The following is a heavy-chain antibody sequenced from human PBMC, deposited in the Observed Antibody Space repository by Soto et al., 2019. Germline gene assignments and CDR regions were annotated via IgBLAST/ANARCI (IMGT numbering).Heavy chain of an antibody. D-gene: IGHD2-2*01. J-gene: IGHJ4*02. CDR3: AKDQYFRDIVVVPTFY. Sequence: GGSLRLSCAASGFTFSSHAMSWVRQVPGKGLERVSAISGSGGSTYYADSVKGRFTISRDNSKNTLYLQMNSLRAEDTAVYYCAKDQYFRDIVVVPTFYWGQGTLATVSS. CDR2: ISGSGGST. V-gene: IGHV3-23*01. CDR1: GFTFSSHA.